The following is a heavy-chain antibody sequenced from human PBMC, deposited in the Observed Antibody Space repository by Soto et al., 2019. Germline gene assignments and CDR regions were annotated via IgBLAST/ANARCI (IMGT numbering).Heavy chain of an antibody. D-gene: IGHD3-3*01. J-gene: IGHJ6*02. CDR2: IIPILGIA. V-gene: IGHV1-69*02. Sequence: ASVKVSCKASGGTFSSYTISWVRQAPGQGLEWMGRIIPILGIANYAQKFQGRVTITADKSTSTAYMELSSLRSEDTAVYYCARVAESFDYWSGSDYYYYFGIYVWGQVTTVTVSS. CDR1: GGTFSSYT. CDR3: ARVAESFDYWSGSDYYYYFGIYV.